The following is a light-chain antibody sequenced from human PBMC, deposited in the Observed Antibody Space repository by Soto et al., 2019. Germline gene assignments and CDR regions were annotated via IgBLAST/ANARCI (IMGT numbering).Light chain of an antibody. CDR1: QSVDTTF. J-gene: IGKJ1*01. Sequence: EIVLTQSPGTLSLSPGQRATLSCRASQSVDTTFFAWYQKKPGQAPRLLIYGASKRATGIPDRYSGSGSGTELTLISRRLEPEAFSVYYCRQNLSSVTFGQRTKVEIK. CDR3: RQNLSSVT. V-gene: IGKV3-20*01. CDR2: GAS.